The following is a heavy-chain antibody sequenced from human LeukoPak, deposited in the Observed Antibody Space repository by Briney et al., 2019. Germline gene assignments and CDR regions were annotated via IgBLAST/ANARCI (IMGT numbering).Heavy chain of an antibody. CDR3: MREDY. J-gene: IGHJ4*02. Sequence: ASVTVSCKASGYTFTVHYLHWVRQAPGQGLEWMGWIHPNGGGTVYAQKFQGRVTMTRDTSISTVFMELSNLRSDDTAVYYCMREDYWGQGTLVTVSS. CDR2: IHPNGGGT. CDR1: GYTFTVHY. V-gene: IGHV1-2*02.